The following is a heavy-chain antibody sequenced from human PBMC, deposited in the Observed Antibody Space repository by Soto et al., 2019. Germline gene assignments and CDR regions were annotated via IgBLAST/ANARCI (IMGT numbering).Heavy chain of an antibody. CDR1: CSTFTSYG. CDR2: ISAYNGNT. V-gene: IGHV1-18*01. D-gene: IGHD6-13*01. Sequence: ASVKVSCKASCSTFTSYGISWVRQAPGQGLEWMGWISAYNGNTNYAQKLQGRVTMTKDTSTSTAYMELRSLRSDDTSVYYCARVEQLGPMANFQHWGQGTLVTFYS. J-gene: IGHJ1*01. CDR3: ARVEQLGPMANFQH.